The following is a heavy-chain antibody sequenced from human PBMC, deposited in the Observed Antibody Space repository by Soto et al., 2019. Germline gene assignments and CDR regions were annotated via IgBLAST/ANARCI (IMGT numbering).Heavy chain of an antibody. Sequence: PGGSLRLSCAASGFTFSNAWMSWVRQAPGKGLEWVGRIKSKTDGGTTDYAAPVKGRFTISRDDSKNTLYLQMNSLKTEDTAVYYCTTEWLRFADAAFDIWGQGTMVTVSS. J-gene: IGHJ3*02. CDR2: IKSKTDGGTT. D-gene: IGHD5-12*01. CDR3: TTEWLRFADAAFDI. CDR1: GFTFSNAW. V-gene: IGHV3-15*01.